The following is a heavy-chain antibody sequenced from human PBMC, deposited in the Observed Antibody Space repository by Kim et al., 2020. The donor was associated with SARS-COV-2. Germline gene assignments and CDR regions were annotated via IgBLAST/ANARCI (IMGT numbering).Heavy chain of an antibody. J-gene: IGHJ6*04. Sequence: SETLSLTCNVSGGSIRTYYWSWIRQPAGKGLEWIGRIYSSGSTNYNPSLKSRVTISVDTSKNQFSLWLRSVTAADTAVYYCARDRKFSYGLSAGPENYYCMEVWGKGTTVTVSS. CDR3: ARDRKFSYGLSAGPENYYCMEV. V-gene: IGHV4-4*07. D-gene: IGHD5-18*01. CDR2: IYSSGST. CDR1: GGSIRTYY.